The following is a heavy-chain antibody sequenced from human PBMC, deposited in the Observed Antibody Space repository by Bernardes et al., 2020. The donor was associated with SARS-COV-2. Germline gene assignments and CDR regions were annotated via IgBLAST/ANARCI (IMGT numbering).Heavy chain of an antibody. CDR3: ALTGYSSGWYYFDY. V-gene: IGHV3-74*01. CDR2: INSDGRST. D-gene: IGHD6-19*01. CDR1: GFTFRSSW. Sequence: GGSLRLSCAASGFTFRSSWMHWVRQAPGPGLVWVSRINSDGRSTTHADSVKGRFTISRDNAKNTLYLQMNSLRAEDTAVYYCALTGYSSGWYYFDYWGQGTLVTVSS. J-gene: IGHJ4*02.